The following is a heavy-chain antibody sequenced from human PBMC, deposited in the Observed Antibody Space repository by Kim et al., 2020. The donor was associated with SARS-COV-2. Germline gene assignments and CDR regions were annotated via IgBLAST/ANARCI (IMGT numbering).Heavy chain of an antibody. D-gene: IGHD5-18*01. V-gene: IGHV4-31*03. Sequence: SETLSLTCTVSGGSISSGGYYWSWIRQHPGKGLEWIGYIYYSGSTYYNPSLESRVTISVDTSKNQFSLKLSSVTAADTAVYYCARGGYSYGYFDYWGQGTLVTVSS. CDR1: GGSISSGGYY. J-gene: IGHJ4*02. CDR2: IYYSGST. CDR3: ARGGYSYGYFDY.